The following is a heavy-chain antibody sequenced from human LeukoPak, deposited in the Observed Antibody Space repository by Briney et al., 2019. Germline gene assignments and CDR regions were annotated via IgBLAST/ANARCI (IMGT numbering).Heavy chain of an antibody. Sequence: GGSLRLSCAASGFIFSSYWMRWVRQAPGKGLEGVANIKQDGSEKYYVDSVKGRFTISRNNAKNSLYLQMNSLRAEDTAVYYCARDPHKGDGYNSIDYWGQGTLVTVSS. J-gene: IGHJ4*02. V-gene: IGHV3-7*01. CDR2: IKQDGSEK. CDR1: GFIFSSYW. D-gene: IGHD5-24*01. CDR3: ARDPHKGDGYNSIDY.